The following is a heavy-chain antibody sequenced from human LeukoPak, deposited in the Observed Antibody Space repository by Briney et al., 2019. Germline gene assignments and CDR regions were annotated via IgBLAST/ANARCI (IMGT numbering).Heavy chain of an antibody. J-gene: IGHJ4*02. CDR1: GGSIISSNYF. Sequence: SETLSLTCTVSGGSIISSNYFWGWIRQPPGKGLEWIGNIYYSGTTHYNPSLKSRVTISVDTSKNQFSLNLSSVTAADTAVYYCATLTRPDTSGEVDYWGQGTLVSVSS. D-gene: IGHD3-22*01. CDR3: ATLTRPDTSGEVDY. CDR2: IYYSGTT. V-gene: IGHV4-39*01.